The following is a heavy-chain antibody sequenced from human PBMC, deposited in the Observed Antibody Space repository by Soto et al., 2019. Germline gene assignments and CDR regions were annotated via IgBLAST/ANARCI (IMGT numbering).Heavy chain of an antibody. V-gene: IGHV3-30*18. CDR3: AKEPYYYDSSCYYVY. CDR2: ISYDGSNK. J-gene: IGHJ4*02. CDR1: GFTFSSYG. Sequence: QVQLVESGGGVVQTGRSLRLSCAASGFTFSSYGMHWVRQAPGKGLEWVAVISYDGSNKYYADSVKGRFTISRDTSKNPRYLQVNSLRAEDTAVYYCAKEPYYYDSSCYYVYWGQGTLVTVSS. D-gene: IGHD3-22*01.